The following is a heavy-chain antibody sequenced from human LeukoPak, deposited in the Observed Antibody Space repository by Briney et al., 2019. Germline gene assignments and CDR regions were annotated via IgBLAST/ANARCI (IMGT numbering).Heavy chain of an antibody. Sequence: SVKVSCKASGGTFSSYAISWVRQAPGQGLEWMGGTIPIFGTANYAQKFQGRVTITADESTSTAYMELSSLRSEDTAVYYCARDWNSGSYSFDYWGQGTLVTVSS. CDR2: TIPIFGTA. D-gene: IGHD1-26*01. CDR1: GGTFSSYA. J-gene: IGHJ4*02. CDR3: ARDWNSGSYSFDY. V-gene: IGHV1-69*13.